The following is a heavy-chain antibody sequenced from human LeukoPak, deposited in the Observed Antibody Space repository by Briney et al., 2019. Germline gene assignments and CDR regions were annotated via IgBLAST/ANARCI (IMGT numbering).Heavy chain of an antibody. J-gene: IGHJ4*02. CDR3: ARGLASGYPPIPFDY. Sequence: PSETLSLTCGVYGESFSGDYWTWIRQPPARGLELVGEIIDTGSTKYNSSLKSRVTISVDTSKNEFSLNLTSVTAADTAIYYCARGLASGYPPIPFDYWGQGTLVTVSS. CDR1: GESFSGDY. D-gene: IGHD3-3*01. CDR2: IIDTGST. V-gene: IGHV4-34*12.